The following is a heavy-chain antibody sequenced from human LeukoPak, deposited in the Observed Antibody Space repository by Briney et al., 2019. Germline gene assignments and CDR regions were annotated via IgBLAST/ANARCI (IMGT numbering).Heavy chain of an antibody. CDR2: IYHSGST. V-gene: IGHV4-30-2*01. Sequence: PSETLSLTCTVSGGSISSGGYSWSWIRQPPGKGLEWIGYIYHSGSTYYNPSLKSRVTISVDRSKNQFSLKLSSVTAADTAVYYCARGPEDYGGNFGAFDIWGQGTMVTVSS. D-gene: IGHD4-23*01. J-gene: IGHJ3*02. CDR3: ARGPEDYGGNFGAFDI. CDR1: GGSISSGGYS.